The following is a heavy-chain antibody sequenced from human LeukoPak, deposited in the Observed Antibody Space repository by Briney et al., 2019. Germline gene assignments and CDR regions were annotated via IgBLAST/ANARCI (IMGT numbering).Heavy chain of an antibody. Sequence: SETLSLTCTVSGGSISSSSYYWGWIRQPPGKGLEWIGSIYYSGSTYYNPSLKSRVTISVDTSKNQFSLKLSSVTAADTAVYYCARGSRYTAMVNWGQGTLVTVSS. CDR1: GGSISSSSYY. V-gene: IGHV4-39*01. CDR2: IYYSGST. D-gene: IGHD5-18*01. J-gene: IGHJ4*02. CDR3: ARGSRYTAMVN.